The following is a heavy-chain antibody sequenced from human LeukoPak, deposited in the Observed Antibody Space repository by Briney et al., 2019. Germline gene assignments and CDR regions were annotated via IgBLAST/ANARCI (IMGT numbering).Heavy chain of an antibody. CDR1: GGSISSYY. CDR2: TYYSGST. D-gene: IGHD6-13*01. Sequence: SSETLSLTCTVSGGSISSYYWSWIRQPPGKGLEWIGYTYYSGSTNYNPSLKSRVTISVDTSKNQFSLKLSSVTAADTAVYYCARRQLVRADAFDIWGQGTMVTVSS. CDR3: ARRQLVRADAFDI. V-gene: IGHV4-59*08. J-gene: IGHJ3*02.